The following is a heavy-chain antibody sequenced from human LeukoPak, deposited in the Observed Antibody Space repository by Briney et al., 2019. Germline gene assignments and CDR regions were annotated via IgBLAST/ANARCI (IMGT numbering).Heavy chain of an antibody. J-gene: IGHJ5*02. V-gene: IGHV1-18*01. CDR2: ISAYNGNT. CDR3: ARGYCTSGVCFNWFDP. D-gene: IGHD2-8*01. Sequence: ASVKVSCKASGYTFTSYGISWVRQAPGQGLEWMGWISAYNGNTNYAQKLQGRVTMTTDTSTSTAYMELRSLRSDDTAVYYCARGYCTSGVCFNWFDPWGQGTLVTVSS. CDR1: GYTFTSYG.